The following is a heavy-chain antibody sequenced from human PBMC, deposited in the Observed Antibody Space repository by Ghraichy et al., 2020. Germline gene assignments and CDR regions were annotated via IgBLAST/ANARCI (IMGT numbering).Heavy chain of an antibody. D-gene: IGHD3-22*01. Sequence: ETLSLTCAASGFTFNTYNMNWVRQAPGKGLEWVSFISSSSTTIYYADSVKGRFTISRDNAKNSLFLQMNSLRDEDTAIYYCVRDPSGYFSNWGQGTLVTVSS. CDR2: ISSSSTTI. CDR1: GFTFNTYN. J-gene: IGHJ4*02. CDR3: VRDPSGYFSN. V-gene: IGHV3-48*02.